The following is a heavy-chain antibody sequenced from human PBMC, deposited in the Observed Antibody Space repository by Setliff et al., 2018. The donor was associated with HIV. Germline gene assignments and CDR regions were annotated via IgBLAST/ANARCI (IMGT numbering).Heavy chain of an antibody. CDR3: ARDGGYSGHQWFGDAFDI. V-gene: IGHV1-69*13. CDR2: IIPIYGTA. Sequence: SVKVSCKAFGDIFSRYAISWVRQAPGQGLGWVGGIIPIYGTANYAQKFQGRVRITADESTSTAYMDLSSLRSEDTAVYYCARDGGYSGHQWFGDAFDIWGQGTMVTVSS. J-gene: IGHJ3*02. D-gene: IGHD5-12*01. CDR1: GDIFSRYA.